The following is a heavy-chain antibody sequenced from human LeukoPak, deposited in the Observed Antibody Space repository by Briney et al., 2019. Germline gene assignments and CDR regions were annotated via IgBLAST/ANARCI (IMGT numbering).Heavy chain of an antibody. V-gene: IGHV3-30*18. CDR2: ISYDGSNK. J-gene: IGHJ4*02. D-gene: IGHD5-18*01. CDR1: GFTFSSYG. Sequence: GGSLRLSCAASGFTFSSYGMHWVRQAPGKGLEWVAVISYDGSNKYYAGSVKGRFTISRDNSKNTLYLQMNSLRAEDTAVYYCAKPDSYGYYFDYWGQGTLVTVSS. CDR3: AKPDSYGYYFDY.